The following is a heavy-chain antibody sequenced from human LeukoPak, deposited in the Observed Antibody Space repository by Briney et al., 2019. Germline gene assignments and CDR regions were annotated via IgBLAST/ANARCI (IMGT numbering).Heavy chain of an antibody. CDR2: VYHSGST. V-gene: IGHV4-4*02. CDR3: ATGRQGNY. Sequence: SETLSLTCAVSGGSISSTNWWSWVRQPPEKGLEWIGEVYHSGSTNYNPSLESRVTMSVDKSKNQFSLKLNSMTAADTAVYYCATGRQGNYWGQGTMVIVSS. CDR1: GGSISSTNW. D-gene: IGHD1-1*01. J-gene: IGHJ3*01.